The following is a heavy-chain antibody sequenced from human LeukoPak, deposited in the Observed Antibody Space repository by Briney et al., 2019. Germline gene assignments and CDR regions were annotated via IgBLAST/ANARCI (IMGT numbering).Heavy chain of an antibody. J-gene: IGHJ4*02. CDR3: ARLSGAPVRHPIYHFDY. V-gene: IGHV4-59*08. D-gene: IGHD2-2*02. CDR2: THHSGAT. Sequence: PSETLSLTCSVSGVSITSNYWSWIRQPPGKGLEWLGYTHHSGATSYNPSLKSRLTMSLDTSKNQFSLKLISVTAADTAMYYCARLSGAPVRHPIYHFDYWGQGTLVTVSS. CDR1: GVSITSNY.